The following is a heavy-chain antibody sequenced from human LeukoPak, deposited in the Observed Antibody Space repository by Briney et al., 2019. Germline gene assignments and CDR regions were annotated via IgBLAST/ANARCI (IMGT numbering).Heavy chain of an antibody. CDR2: IYYSGST. D-gene: IGHD5-18*01. V-gene: IGHV4-31*03. CDR3: AGGYSYGYGF. J-gene: IGHJ4*02. CDR1: GGSISSSSYY. Sequence: SETLSLTCTVSGGSISSSSYYWSWIRQHPGKGLEWIGYIYYSGSTYYNPSLKSRVTISVDTSKNQFSLKLSSVTAADTAVYYCAGGYSYGYGFWGQGTLVTVSS.